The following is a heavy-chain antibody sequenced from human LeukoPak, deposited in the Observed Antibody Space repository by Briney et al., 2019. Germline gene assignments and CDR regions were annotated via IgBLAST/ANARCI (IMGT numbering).Heavy chain of an antibody. D-gene: IGHD3-22*01. CDR3: ARDSDDSSGYYYLTVGYYGMDV. CDR1: GFTFSSYA. J-gene: IGHJ6*02. CDR2: ISYDGSNK. V-gene: IGHV3-30*04. Sequence: GRSLRPSCAASGFTFSSYAMHWVRQAPGKGLEWVAVISYDGSNKYYADSVKGRFTISRDNSKNTLYLQMNSLRAEDTAVYYCARDSDDSSGYYYLTVGYYGMDVWGQGTTVTVSS.